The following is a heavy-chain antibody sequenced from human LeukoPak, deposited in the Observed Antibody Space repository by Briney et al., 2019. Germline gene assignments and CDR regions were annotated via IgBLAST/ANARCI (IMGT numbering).Heavy chain of an antibody. CDR2: ISGYNGNT. J-gene: IGHJ6*02. CDR3: ARVRLGYYYDSSGYYSGEYGMDV. CDR1: GDTFTRYG. V-gene: IGHV1-18*01. D-gene: IGHD3-22*01. Sequence: APVKVSCRASGDTFTRYGISWVRQAPGHGLEWMGWISGYNGNTKYAQKLQGRVSMTTDTSTTTAYMELTSLRSDDTAVYYCARVRLGYYYDSSGYYSGEYGMDVWGQGTTVTVS.